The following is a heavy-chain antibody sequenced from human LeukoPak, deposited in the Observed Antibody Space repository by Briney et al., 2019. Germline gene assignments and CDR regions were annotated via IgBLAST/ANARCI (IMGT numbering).Heavy chain of an antibody. D-gene: IGHD2-21*02. CDR2: IIPIFGTA. Sequence: SLKVSCKASGGTFSSYAISWVRQAPGQGLEWMGGIIPIFGTANYAQKFQGRVTITADESTSTAYVELSSLRSEDTAVYYCASGAYCGGDCYPASGDYWGQGTLVTVSS. V-gene: IGHV1-69*01. CDR1: GGTFSSYA. CDR3: ASGAYCGGDCYPASGDY. J-gene: IGHJ4*02.